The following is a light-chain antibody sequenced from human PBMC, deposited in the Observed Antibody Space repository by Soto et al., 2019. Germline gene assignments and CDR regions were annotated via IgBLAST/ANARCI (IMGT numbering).Light chain of an antibody. CDR1: SSNIGANYD. J-gene: IGLJ1*01. Sequence: QTVVTQPPSVSGAPEQRVTISCTGSSSNIGANYDVHWYQHRPGTAPKLLIFGNNNRPSGVPDRFSGSKSGTSASLAITGLQAEDEGDYYCQSYDSTLSARYVFGTGTKVTVL. CDR3: QSYDSTLSARYV. CDR2: GNN. V-gene: IGLV1-40*01.